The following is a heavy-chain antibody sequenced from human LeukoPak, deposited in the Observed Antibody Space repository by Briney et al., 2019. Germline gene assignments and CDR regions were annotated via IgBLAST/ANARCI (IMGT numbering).Heavy chain of an antibody. V-gene: IGHV3-30-3*01. J-gene: IGHJ4*02. Sequence: PGGSLRLSCAASGFTFSSYAMHWVRQAPGKGLEWVAVISYDGSNKYYADSVKGQFTISRDNSKNTLYLQMNSLRAEDTAVYYCARELVSGVDYWGQGTLVTVSS. CDR2: ISYDGSNK. CDR1: GFTFSSYA. CDR3: ARELVSGVDY.